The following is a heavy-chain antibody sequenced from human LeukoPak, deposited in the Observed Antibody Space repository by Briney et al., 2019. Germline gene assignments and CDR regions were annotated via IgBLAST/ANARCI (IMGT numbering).Heavy chain of an antibody. J-gene: IGHJ4*02. CDR2: IIPIFGTA. CDR1: GYSFTSYW. Sequence: PGESLKISCKGSGYSFTSYWIGWVRQAPGQGLEWMGGIIPIFGTANYAQKFQGRVTITADESTSTAYMELSSLRSEDTAVYYCARDWGPYSSSSSSFDYWGQGTLVTVSS. CDR3: ARDWGPYSSSSSSFDY. V-gene: IGHV1-69*01. D-gene: IGHD6-6*01.